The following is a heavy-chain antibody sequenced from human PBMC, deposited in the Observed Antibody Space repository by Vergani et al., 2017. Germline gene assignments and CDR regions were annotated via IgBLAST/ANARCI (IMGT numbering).Heavy chain of an antibody. J-gene: IGHJ4*02. CDR3: ARDGSVRGGGLDY. D-gene: IGHD3-10*02. CDR2: IYYSGST. CDR1: GGSFSGYY. V-gene: IGHV4-34*01. Sequence: QVQLQQWGAGLLKPSETLSLTCAVYGGSFSGYYWSWIRQHPGKGLEWIGYIYYSGSTYYNPSLKSRVTISVDTSKNQFSLKLSSVTAADTAVYYCARDGSVRGGGLDYWGQGTLVTVSS.